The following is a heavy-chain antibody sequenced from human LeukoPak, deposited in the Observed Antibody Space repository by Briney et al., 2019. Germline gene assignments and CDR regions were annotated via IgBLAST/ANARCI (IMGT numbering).Heavy chain of an antibody. J-gene: IGHJ4*02. Sequence: SETLSLTCTVSRGSISSGNYYWSWIRQPAGKGLEWIGRFHTRGSTNYNPSPKSRVIISVDTSKNQFSLKLSSVTAADTAVYYCARRYYGSGSYPVDYWGQGTLVTVSS. V-gene: IGHV4-61*02. CDR2: FHTRGST. D-gene: IGHD3-10*01. CDR1: RGSISSGNYY. CDR3: ARRYYGSGSYPVDY.